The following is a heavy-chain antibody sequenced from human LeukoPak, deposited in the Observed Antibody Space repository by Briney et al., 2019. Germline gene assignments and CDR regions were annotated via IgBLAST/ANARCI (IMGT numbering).Heavy chain of an antibody. CDR2: IYYSGST. J-gene: IGHJ5*02. V-gene: IGHV4-59*01. Sequence: PSETLSLTCTVSGGSISSYYWSWIRQPPGKGLEWIGYIYYSGSTNYNPSLKNRVTISVDTSKNQFSLKLSSVTAADTAVYYCARGPYGAVAYNWFDPWGQGTLVTVSS. CDR1: GGSISSYY. D-gene: IGHD6-19*01. CDR3: ARGPYGAVAYNWFDP.